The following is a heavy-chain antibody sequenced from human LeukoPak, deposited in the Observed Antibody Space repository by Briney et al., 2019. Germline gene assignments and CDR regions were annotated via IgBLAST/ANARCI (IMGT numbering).Heavy chain of an antibody. V-gene: IGHV3-49*03. CDR2: IRSKAYGGST. J-gene: IGHJ4*02. D-gene: IGHD1-26*01. Sequence: GGSLRLSCTASGFTFGGYAMSWFRQAPGKGLEWVGFIRSKAYGGSTEFAASVKGRFTISRDDAKSIAYLQMNSLKTEDTAVYYCTRFDRWELPFDYWGQGTLVTVSS. CDR3: TRFDRWELPFDY. CDR1: GFTFGGYA.